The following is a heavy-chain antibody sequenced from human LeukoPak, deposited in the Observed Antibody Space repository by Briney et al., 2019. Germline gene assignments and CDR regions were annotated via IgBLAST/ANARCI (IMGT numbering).Heavy chain of an antibody. CDR2: ISSSSSTI. D-gene: IGHD2-21*02. CDR1: GFTFSSYS. Sequence: GGSLRLSCAASGFTFSSYSMNWVRQAPGKGLEWVSYISSSSSTIYYADSVKGRFTISRDNAKNSLYLQMNSLRAEDTAVYYCARARPIGGDYDAFDIWGQGTMVTVSS. CDR3: ARARPIGGDYDAFDI. V-gene: IGHV3-48*01. J-gene: IGHJ3*02.